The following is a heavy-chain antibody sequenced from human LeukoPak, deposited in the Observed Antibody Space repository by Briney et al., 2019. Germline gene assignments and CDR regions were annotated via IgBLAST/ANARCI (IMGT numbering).Heavy chain of an antibody. CDR3: AKNLYCGGGSCYPXALGMDV. V-gene: IGHV3-23*01. CDR1: GFTFSSYA. D-gene: IGHD2-15*01. J-gene: IGHJ6*02. CDR2: ISGSGNRT. Sequence: GGSLRLSCAASGFTFSSYAMSWVRQAPGKGLEWVSSISGSGNRTYYADSVKGRFTISRDNSKNTLFLQMNSLRAEDTAVYYCAKNLYCGGGSCYPXALGMDVWGQGTXVXVSS.